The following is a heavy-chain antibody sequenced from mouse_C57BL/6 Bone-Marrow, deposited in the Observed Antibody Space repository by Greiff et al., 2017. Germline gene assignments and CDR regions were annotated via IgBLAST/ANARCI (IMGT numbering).Heavy chain of an antibody. J-gene: IGHJ3*01. CDR1: GYTFTSYG. CDR2: IYPRSGNT. Sequence: LVESGAELARPGASVKLSCKASGYTFTSYGISWVKQRTGQGLEWIGEIYPRSGNTYYNEKFKGKATLTADKSSSTAYMELRSLTSEDSAVYFCASLYDGYSAWFAYWGQGTLVTVSA. D-gene: IGHD2-3*01. CDR3: ASLYDGYSAWFAY. V-gene: IGHV1-81*01.